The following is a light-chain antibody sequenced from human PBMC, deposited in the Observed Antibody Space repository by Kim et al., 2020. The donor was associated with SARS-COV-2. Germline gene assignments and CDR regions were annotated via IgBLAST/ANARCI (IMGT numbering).Light chain of an antibody. Sequence: SYELTQPPSVSVSPGQTARITCSGDGLGDKFVCWYRQRPGQSPVLLVYQDSKRPSGISERFSGSSSGNTATLTISGTQAIDEGDYYCQAWDTSTTGIFGTGTKSPS. J-gene: IGLJ1*01. CDR2: QDS. V-gene: IGLV3-1*01. CDR3: QAWDTSTTGI. CDR1: GLGDKF.